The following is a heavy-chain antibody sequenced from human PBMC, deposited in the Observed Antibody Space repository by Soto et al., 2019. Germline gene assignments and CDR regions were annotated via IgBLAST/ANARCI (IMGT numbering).Heavy chain of an antibody. Sequence: SVKVSCKASGGTFSSYAISWVRQAPGQGLEWMGGIIPIFGTANYAQKFQGRVTITADESTSTAYMELSSLRSEDTAVYYCASSHSSGYLNWIDPWGQGTLVTVSS. CDR2: IIPIFGTA. V-gene: IGHV1-69*13. CDR1: GGTFSSYA. D-gene: IGHD3-22*01. J-gene: IGHJ5*02. CDR3: ASSHSSGYLNWIDP.